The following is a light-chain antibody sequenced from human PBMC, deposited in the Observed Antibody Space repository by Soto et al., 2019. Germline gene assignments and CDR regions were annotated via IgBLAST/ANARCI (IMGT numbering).Light chain of an antibody. V-gene: IGKV3-20*01. Sequence: EILLTQSPDTLSLSPGERATLSCRAAQSVGTRLAWYQHKTGQAPRLLISGASTKAPGIPDRFTGSGSETSFTLTISRLEPDDFALYYCQHYQSGHPITFGQGTRLEIK. CDR3: QHYQSGHPIT. J-gene: IGKJ5*01. CDR1: QSVGTR. CDR2: GAS.